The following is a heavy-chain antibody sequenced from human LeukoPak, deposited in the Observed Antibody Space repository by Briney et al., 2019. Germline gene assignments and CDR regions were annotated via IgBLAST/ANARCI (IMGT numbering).Heavy chain of an antibody. Sequence: SQTLSLTCTVSGGSISSGGYFWSWIRQHPGKGLEWIGYIYYSGSTYYNPSLKSRVTISVDTSKNQFSLKLSSVTAADMAVYYCTRDGPRSSGYPDTWGQGTLVTVSS. V-gene: IGHV4-31*03. CDR2: IYYSGST. CDR1: GGSISSGGYF. CDR3: TRDGPRSSGYPDT. J-gene: IGHJ5*02. D-gene: IGHD3-22*01.